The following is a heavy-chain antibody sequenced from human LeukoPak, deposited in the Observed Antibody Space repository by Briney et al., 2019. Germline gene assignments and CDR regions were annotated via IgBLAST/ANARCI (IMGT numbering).Heavy chain of an antibody. V-gene: IGHV4-34*01. CDR3: ARHMRWFGESAVDY. CDR2: INHSGST. J-gene: IGHJ4*02. CDR1: GFTFSSYG. D-gene: IGHD3-10*01. Sequence: PGGSLRLSCAASGFTFSSYGMSWVRQAPGKGLEWIGEINHSGSTNYNPSLKSRVTISVDTSKNQFSLKLSSVTAADTAVYYCARHMRWFGESAVDYWGQGTLVTVSS.